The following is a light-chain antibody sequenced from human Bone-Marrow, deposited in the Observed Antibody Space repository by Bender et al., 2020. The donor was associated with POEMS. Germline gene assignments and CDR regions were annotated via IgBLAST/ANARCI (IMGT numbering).Light chain of an antibody. CDR1: GLSKQF. J-gene: IGLJ3*02. Sequence: SYEVTQPPSVSVSPGQTARITCSGDGLSKQFSFWYQQRPGRAPVLIIFKDTERPSGIHERFSGSDSGTTVTLTITGVRAEDEADYYCQTSDSTGAWVFGGGTKLTVL. CDR2: KDT. V-gene: IGLV3-25*03. CDR3: QTSDSTGAWV.